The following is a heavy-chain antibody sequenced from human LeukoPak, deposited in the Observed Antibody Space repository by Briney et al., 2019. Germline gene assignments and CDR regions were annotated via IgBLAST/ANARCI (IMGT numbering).Heavy chain of an antibody. V-gene: IGHV4-4*02. D-gene: IGHD3-10*01. CDR1: GGSISSSYW. Sequence: PSETLSLTCAVSGGSISSSYWWSWVRQPPGKGLEWIREVYHSVSTNYYPSLKSRVTISIEKSKNQFSLKLNSVTAADTAVYYCAKSNGYGLVDIWGQGTMVTVSS. CDR3: AKSNGYGLVDI. CDR2: VYHSVST. J-gene: IGHJ3*02.